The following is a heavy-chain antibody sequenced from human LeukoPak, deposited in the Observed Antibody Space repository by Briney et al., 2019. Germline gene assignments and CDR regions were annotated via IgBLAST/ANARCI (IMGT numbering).Heavy chain of an antibody. Sequence: SETLPLTCTVSGDSISNYYWSWIRQPPGKGLEWIGYIYYSGSTSYNPSLKSRVIISVDTSKNQFSLKLSSVTAADTAVYYCARHVRRTYHRYFDYWGQGTLVTVSS. V-gene: IGHV4-59*08. CDR3: ARHVRRTYHRYFDY. CDR1: GDSISNYY. CDR2: IYYSGST. D-gene: IGHD1-14*01. J-gene: IGHJ4*02.